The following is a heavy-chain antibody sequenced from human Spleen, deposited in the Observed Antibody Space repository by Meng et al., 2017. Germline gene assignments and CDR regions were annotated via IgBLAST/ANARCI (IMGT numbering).Heavy chain of an antibody. J-gene: IGHJ4*02. CDR3: RLAYCMGDCVDY. CDR2: INHSGST. CDR1: GWSFSAYD. V-gene: IGHV4-34*01. Sequence: QVQVQQWGAGLLKPSETLSLTCAFYGWSFSAYDWSWIRQPPGKGLEWLGQINHSGSTNDNPSLKSRVTISIDTSRNQLSLKLSSVTAADTAMYYCRLAYCMGDCVDYWGQGTLVTVSS. D-gene: IGHD2-21*01.